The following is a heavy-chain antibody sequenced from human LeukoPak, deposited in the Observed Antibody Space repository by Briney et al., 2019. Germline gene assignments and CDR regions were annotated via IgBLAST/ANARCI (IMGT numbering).Heavy chain of an antibody. CDR1: GGTFSSYA. V-gene: IGHV1-46*01. CDR3: ARDELGYYFDY. J-gene: IGHJ4*02. Sequence: ASVKVSCKASGGTFSSYAISWVRQAPGQGLEWMGIINPSGGSTSHAQKFQGRVTMTRDTSTSTVYMELSSLRSEDTAVYYCARDELGYYFDYWGQGTLVTVSS. CDR2: INPSGGST. D-gene: IGHD6-13*01.